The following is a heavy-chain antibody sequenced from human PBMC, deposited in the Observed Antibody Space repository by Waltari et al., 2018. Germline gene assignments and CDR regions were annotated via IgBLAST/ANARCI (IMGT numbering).Heavy chain of an antibody. J-gene: IGHJ4*02. CDR1: GGSIRSSNW. D-gene: IGHD5-18*01. CDR2: IYHSGCT. Sequence: QVQLQESGPGLVKPSGTLSHTCAVSGGSIRSSNWWSWVRQPPGKGLEWIGEIYHSGCTNTTPSLTIRVTISVAKSKNQFSLKLSSVTAPDTAVYYCASREGGYCYGFDYWGQGTLVTVSS. CDR3: ASREGGYCYGFDY. V-gene: IGHV4-4*02.